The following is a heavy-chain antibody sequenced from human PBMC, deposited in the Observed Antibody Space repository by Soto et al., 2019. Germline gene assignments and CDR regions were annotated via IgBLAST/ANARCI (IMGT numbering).Heavy chain of an antibody. CDR2: IIPIPGTA. Sequence: QVQLVQSGAEVKKPGSSVKVSCKASGGTFGSYAISWVRQAPGQGLEWMGGIIPIPGTANYAQKFQGRVTIAADECTNTAYMELSRLRSEDTAVYYCARSQGSSTSLEIYYYYYYGMDVWGQGTTVTVSS. CDR1: GGTFGSYA. D-gene: IGHD2-2*01. CDR3: ARSQGSSTSLEIYYYYYYGMDV. V-gene: IGHV1-69*01. J-gene: IGHJ6*02.